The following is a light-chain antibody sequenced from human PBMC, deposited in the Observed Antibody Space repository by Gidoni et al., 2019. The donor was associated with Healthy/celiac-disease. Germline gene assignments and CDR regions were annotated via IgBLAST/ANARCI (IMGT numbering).Light chain of an antibody. V-gene: IGKV1-5*01. J-gene: IGKJ2*01. CDR1: QSISSW. CDR3: QQYNSYPYT. Sequence: DHQMTQSTSTLAASVGDRVTIPCPASQSISSWLAWYQQKPGKAPKLLIYDASTVESGVPTRFRGSGSGTDFTLTISSLLPDDFATYYCQQYNSYPYTFXQXTKLXIK. CDR2: DAS.